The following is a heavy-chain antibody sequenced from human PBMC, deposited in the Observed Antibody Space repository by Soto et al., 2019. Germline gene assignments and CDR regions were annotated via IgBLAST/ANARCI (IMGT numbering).Heavy chain of an antibody. CDR3: VKGNQLLRYYFEY. D-gene: IGHD2-2*01. Sequence: GGSLRLSCSASGFTFSNFAMHWVRQAPGRGLEYVSGITSNGDNTYHADSVQGRFTISRDNSKSTLYLQMTSLRVEDTAVYYCVKGNQLLRYYFEYWGRGALVTVSS. CDR2: ITSNGDNT. CDR1: GFTFSNFA. V-gene: IGHV3-64D*06. J-gene: IGHJ4*02.